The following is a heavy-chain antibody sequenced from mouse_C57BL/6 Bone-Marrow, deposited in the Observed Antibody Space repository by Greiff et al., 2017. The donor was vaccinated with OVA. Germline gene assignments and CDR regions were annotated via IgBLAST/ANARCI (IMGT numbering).Heavy chain of an antibody. V-gene: IGHV5-6*01. Sequence: EVQRVESGGDLVKPGGSLKLSCAASGFTFSSYGMSWVRQTPDKRLEWVATISSGGSYTYYPDSVKGRCTISRDNAKNTLYLQMSSLKSEDTAMYYCARPITTVVEPYYFDYWGQGTTLTVSS. D-gene: IGHD1-1*01. CDR1: GFTFSSYG. J-gene: IGHJ2*01. CDR2: ISSGGSYT. CDR3: ARPITTVVEPYYFDY.